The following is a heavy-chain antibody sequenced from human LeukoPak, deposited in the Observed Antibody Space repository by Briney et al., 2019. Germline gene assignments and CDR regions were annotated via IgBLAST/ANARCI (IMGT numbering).Heavy chain of an antibody. CDR3: GRYYYYMDV. CDR1: GGSISNYY. V-gene: IGHV4-59*08. J-gene: IGHJ6*03. Sequence: PSETLSLTCTVSGGSISNYYWNWIRQPPGKGLEWIGSIYHSGSTYYNPSLKSRVTISVDTSKNQFSLKLSSVTAADTAVYYCGRYYYYMDVWGKGTTVTVSS. CDR2: IYHSGST.